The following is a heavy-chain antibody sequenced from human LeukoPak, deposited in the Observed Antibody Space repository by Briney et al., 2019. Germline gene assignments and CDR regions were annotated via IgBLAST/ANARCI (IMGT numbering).Heavy chain of an antibody. CDR1: GFTFSSYA. V-gene: IGHV3-53*01. D-gene: IGHD3-22*01. CDR2: IYSGGST. J-gene: IGHJ4*02. Sequence: GGSLRLSCAASGFTFSSYAMHWVRQAPGKGLEWVSVIYSGGSTYYADSVKGRFTISRDNSKNTLYLQMNSLRAEDTAVYYCARAGYYYDSSGYYRTLYFDYWGQGTLVTVSS. CDR3: ARAGYYYDSSGYYRTLYFDY.